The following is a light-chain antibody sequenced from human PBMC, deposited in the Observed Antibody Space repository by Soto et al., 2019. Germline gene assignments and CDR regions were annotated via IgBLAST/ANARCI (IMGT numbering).Light chain of an antibody. V-gene: IGKV3-11*01. J-gene: IGKJ5*01. Sequence: EIVLTQSPVTLSLSPGERATLSCRASQSVSSYLRWYQQKPGQAPRLLIYDASNRATDIPARFSGSGSETDFTLTISSLEPEDFAVYYCQQRINWPLTFGRGTRLEIK. CDR2: DAS. CDR3: QQRINWPLT. CDR1: QSVSSY.